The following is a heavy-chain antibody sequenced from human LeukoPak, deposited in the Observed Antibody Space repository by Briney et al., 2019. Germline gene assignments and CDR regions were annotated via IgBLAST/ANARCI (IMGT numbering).Heavy chain of an antibody. J-gene: IGHJ4*02. CDR1: GFTFDDYA. D-gene: IGHD3-3*01. V-gene: IGHV3-9*01. Sequence: GRSLRLSCAASGFTFDDYAMPWVRQAPGKGLEWVSGISWNSGSIGYADSVKGRFTIPRDNAKNSLYLQMNSLRAEDTALYYCAKDEASDFWSGYYEDWGQGTLVTVSS. CDR3: AKDEASDFWSGYYED. CDR2: ISWNSGSI.